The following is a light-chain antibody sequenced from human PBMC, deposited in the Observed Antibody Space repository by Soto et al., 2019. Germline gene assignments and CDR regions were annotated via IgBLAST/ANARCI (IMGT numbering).Light chain of an antibody. CDR3: LQDFKYPRT. CDR2: EAS. V-gene: IGKV1-6*01. Sequence: MTQSPGTLSVSPGERATLSCRASQSVSSSLAWYQQKPGKAPKLLIYEASTLQSGVPSRFSGSYSGTDFTLTIGSLQPEDFATYYCLQDFKYPRTFGQGTKVEIK. J-gene: IGKJ1*01. CDR1: QSVSSS.